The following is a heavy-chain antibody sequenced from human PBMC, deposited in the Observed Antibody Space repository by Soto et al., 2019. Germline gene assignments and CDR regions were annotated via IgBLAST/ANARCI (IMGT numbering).Heavy chain of an antibody. CDR1: GVSISGYY. V-gene: IGHV4-59*08. CDR3: ARHYNSGTYPLDH. Sequence: PSETLSLTCTVSGVSISGYYWSWFRQSPGKGLEWIGYIYYTGSASYSPSLRSRVTMSVDTSKNQFSLELNSVTAADTAVYYCARHYNSGTYPLDHWGHGTLLTVS. D-gene: IGHD3-10*01. CDR2: IYYTGSA. J-gene: IGHJ1*01.